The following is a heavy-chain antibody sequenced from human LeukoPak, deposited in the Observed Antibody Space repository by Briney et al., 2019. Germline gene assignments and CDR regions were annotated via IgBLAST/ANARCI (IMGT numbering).Heavy chain of an antibody. CDR3: ARISSSSDLYYNGMDV. CDR2: ISSGSSYI. Sequence: GSLILSCAASGFTFRTYYMHWVRQVPGKGLEWVSSISSGSSYIYYTDSLKGRFTISRDDAKNSLYLQMNSLRVEDTAVYYCARISSSSDLYYNGMDVWGQGTTVTVSS. J-gene: IGHJ6*02. D-gene: IGHD6-6*01. CDR1: GFTFRTYY. V-gene: IGHV3-21*01.